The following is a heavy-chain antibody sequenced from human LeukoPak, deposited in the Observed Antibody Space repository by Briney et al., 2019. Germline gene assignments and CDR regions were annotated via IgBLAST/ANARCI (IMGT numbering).Heavy chain of an antibody. J-gene: IGHJ4*02. V-gene: IGHV3-53*01. CDR1: GFTVSSNY. Sequence: GGSLRLSCAASGFTVSSNYMSWVRQAPGKGLEWVGVIYSGGSAYYADSVKGRFTISRDNSKNTLYLQMNCLRAEDTAVYYCARVLGYSSGSDYWGQGTLVTVSS. D-gene: IGHD6-19*01. CDR2: IYSGGSA. CDR3: ARVLGYSSGSDY.